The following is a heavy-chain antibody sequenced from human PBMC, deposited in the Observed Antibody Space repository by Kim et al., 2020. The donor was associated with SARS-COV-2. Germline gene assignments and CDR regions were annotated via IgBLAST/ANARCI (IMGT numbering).Heavy chain of an antibody. CDR1: GGSFSGYY. CDR3: AREETDPLPLILEGFDP. CDR2: INHSGST. J-gene: IGHJ5*02. V-gene: IGHV4-34*01. Sequence: ETLSLTCAVYGGSFSGYYWSWIRQPPGKGLEWIGEINHSGSTNYNPSLKSRVTISVDTSKNQFSLKLSSVTAADTAVYYCAREETDPLPLILEGFDPWGQGTLVTVSS. D-gene: IGHD3-9*01.